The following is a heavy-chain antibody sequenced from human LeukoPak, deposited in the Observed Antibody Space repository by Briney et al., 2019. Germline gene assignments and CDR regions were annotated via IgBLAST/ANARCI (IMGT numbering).Heavy chain of an antibody. V-gene: IGHV4-34*01. J-gene: IGHJ4*02. Sequence: SETLSLTCAVYGGSISGYYWSWIRQPPGKGLEWIGEIHYSGATNYNPSLKSRVTISIDTSKNQMSLKLSSVTAADTAVYYCARGNILTGYCFDYWGQGSLVTASS. CDR3: ARGNILTGYCFDY. CDR1: GGSISGYY. D-gene: IGHD3-9*01. CDR2: IHYSGAT.